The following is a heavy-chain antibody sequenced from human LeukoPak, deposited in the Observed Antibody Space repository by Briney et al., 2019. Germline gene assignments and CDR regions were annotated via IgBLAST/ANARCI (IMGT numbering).Heavy chain of an antibody. V-gene: IGHV3-30*03. CDR1: GFTFSSYG. J-gene: IGHJ4*02. CDR3: GRDFYYGSGSLDY. CDR2: ISYDGSNN. Sequence: GGSLRLSCAASGFTFSSYGMHWVRQAPGKGLEWVAVISYDGSNNYYADSVTGRFTISRDNAKNTVYLQMNSLRAEDTAVYYCGRDFYYGSGSLDYWGQGTLVTVSS. D-gene: IGHD3-10*01.